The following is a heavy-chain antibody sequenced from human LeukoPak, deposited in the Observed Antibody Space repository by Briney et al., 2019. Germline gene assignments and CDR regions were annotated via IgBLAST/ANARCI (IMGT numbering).Heavy chain of an antibody. CDR3: ARVGGYLDDFWSGYYYWFDP. J-gene: IGHJ5*02. CDR1: GGSISSGSYY. Sequence: SQTLSLTCTVSGGSISSGSYYWSWIRQPAGKGLEWIGRIYTSGSTNYNPSLKSRVTISVDTSKNQFSLKLSSVTAADTAVYYCARVGGYLDDFWSGYYYWFDPWGQGTLVTVSS. D-gene: IGHD3-3*01. CDR2: IYTSGST. V-gene: IGHV4-61*02.